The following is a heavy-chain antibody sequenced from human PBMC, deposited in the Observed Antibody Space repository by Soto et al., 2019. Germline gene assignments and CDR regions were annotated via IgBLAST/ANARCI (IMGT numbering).Heavy chain of an antibody. Sequence: QVQLQESGPGLVKPSETLSLTCTVSGGSISSYYWSWIRQPPGKGLEWIGYIYYSGSTNYNPSLTSRVTISVDTSKNQFSLKLSSVTAADTAVYYCARGTVTTAEYFQHWGQGTLVTVSS. D-gene: IGHD4-17*01. CDR3: ARGTVTTAEYFQH. CDR1: GGSISSYY. CDR2: IYYSGST. J-gene: IGHJ1*01. V-gene: IGHV4-59*01.